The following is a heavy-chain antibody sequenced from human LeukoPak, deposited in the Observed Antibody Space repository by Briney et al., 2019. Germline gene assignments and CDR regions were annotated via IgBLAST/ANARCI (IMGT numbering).Heavy chain of an antibody. Sequence: SQTLSLTCTVSGGSISSGGYYWSWIRQHPGKGLEWIGYIYYSGSTYYNPSLKSRVTISVDTSKNQFSLKLSSVTAADTAVYYCATRGYSGSRALDYWGQGTLVTVSS. CDR2: IYYSGST. J-gene: IGHJ4*02. V-gene: IGHV4-31*03. CDR3: ATRGYSGSRALDY. D-gene: IGHD5-12*01. CDR1: GGSISSGGYY.